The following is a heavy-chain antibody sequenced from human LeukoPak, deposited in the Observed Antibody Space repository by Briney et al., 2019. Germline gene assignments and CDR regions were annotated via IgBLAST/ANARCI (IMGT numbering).Heavy chain of an antibody. CDR3: AREEVKSFDN. Sequence: GRSLRLSCAASGFTFSDSAMHWVRQAPGKGLQWVAIISYDGSNKFYTDSVKGRFTISRDNAKNSLYLQMNNLRVEDTAVYYCAREEVKSFDNWGQGTRVTVSS. V-gene: IGHV3-30*04. CDR1: GFTFSDSA. CDR2: ISYDGSNK. J-gene: IGHJ4*02.